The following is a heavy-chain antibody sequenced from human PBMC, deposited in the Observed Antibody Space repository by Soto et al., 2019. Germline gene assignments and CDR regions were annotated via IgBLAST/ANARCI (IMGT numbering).Heavy chain of an antibody. D-gene: IGHD1-1*01. Sequence: QLQLQESGPGLVKPSETLSLTCNASGGSVSSSDSAWGWIRQSPGKGLEGIGTIDYSGTIYYIPSLKTRITISIDTSKNQISLKMTSVTAADTPVSYCARHVHNQGFEYYFDSWGQGTLVTVSS. J-gene: IGHJ4*02. CDR3: ARHVHNQGFEYYFDS. CDR2: IDYSGTI. V-gene: IGHV4-39*01. CDR1: GGSVSSSDSA.